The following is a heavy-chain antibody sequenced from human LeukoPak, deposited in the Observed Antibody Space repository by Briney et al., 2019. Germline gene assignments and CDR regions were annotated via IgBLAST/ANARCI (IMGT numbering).Heavy chain of an antibody. J-gene: IGHJ5*02. CDR2: INPNSGGT. CDR1: GYTFTGYY. D-gene: IGHD1-26*01. Sequence: ASVKVSCKASGYTFTGYYMHWVRQAPGQGLEWMGWINPNSGGTNYAQKFQGRVTMTRDTSISTAYMELSRLRSDDTAVYYCARDGRVGGGWFDPWDQGTLVTVS. CDR3: ARDGRVGGGWFDP. V-gene: IGHV1-2*02.